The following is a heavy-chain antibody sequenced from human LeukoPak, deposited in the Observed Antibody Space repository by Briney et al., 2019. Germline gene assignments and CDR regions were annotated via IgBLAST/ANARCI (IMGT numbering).Heavy chain of an antibody. V-gene: IGHV3-23*01. CDR1: GFTFSSYS. CDR3: AKGNDYVQMGYYYMDV. J-gene: IGHJ6*03. Sequence: GSLRLSCAASGFTFSSYSMSWVRQAPGKGLEWVSAISGSGGSTYYADSVKGRFTISRDNSKNTLYLQMNSLRAEDTAVYYCAKGNDYVQMGYYYMDVWGKGTTVTVSS. D-gene: IGHD3-16*01. CDR2: ISGSGGST.